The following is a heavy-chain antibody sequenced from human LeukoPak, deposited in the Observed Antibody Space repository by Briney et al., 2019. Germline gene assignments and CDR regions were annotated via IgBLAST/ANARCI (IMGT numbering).Heavy chain of an antibody. CDR3: ARGSFVLRYFDWSPTNWFDP. CDR1: GFTFSSYW. D-gene: IGHD3-9*01. V-gene: IGHV3-74*01. CDR2: INSDGSST. J-gene: IGHJ5*02. Sequence: GGSLRLSCAASGFTFSSYWMHWVRQAPGKGLVWVSRINSDGSSTNYADSVKGRFTISRDNAKNTLYLQMKSLRAEDAAVYYCARGSFVLRYFDWSPTNWFDPWGQGTLVTVSS.